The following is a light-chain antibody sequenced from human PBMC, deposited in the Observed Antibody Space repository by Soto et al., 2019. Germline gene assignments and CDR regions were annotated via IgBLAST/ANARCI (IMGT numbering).Light chain of an antibody. V-gene: IGLV2-8*01. Sequence: QSALTQPPSASGSPGQSVTISCTGTSSDVGNYNYVSWYQQYPGKVPKLMIYEVNKRPSGVPDRFSGSKSGNTASLTVSGRQAEDEADYYCSSYAGSNKVFGGGTKLTVL. CDR2: EVN. J-gene: IGLJ3*02. CDR1: SSDVGNYNY. CDR3: SSYAGSNKV.